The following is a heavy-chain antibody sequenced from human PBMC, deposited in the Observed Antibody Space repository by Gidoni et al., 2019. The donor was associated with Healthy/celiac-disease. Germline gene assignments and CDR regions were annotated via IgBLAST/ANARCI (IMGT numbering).Heavy chain of an antibody. D-gene: IGHD5-18*01. CDR3: ARGRANTAIAWFDP. Sequence: QVQLVQSGSELTKPGASVKVSCKASGYTFTSYDMNWLRQAPGQGLEWMGWINTTTGNPTYAQGFTGRFVFSLDTSVSTAYLQICSLKAEDTAVDYCARGRANTAIAWFDPWGQGTLVTVSS. CDR1: GYTFTSYD. CDR2: INTTTGNP. V-gene: IGHV7-4-1*01. J-gene: IGHJ5*02.